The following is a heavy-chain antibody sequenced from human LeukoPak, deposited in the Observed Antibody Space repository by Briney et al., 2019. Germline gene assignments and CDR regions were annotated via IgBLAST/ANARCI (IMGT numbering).Heavy chain of an antibody. V-gene: IGHV1-2*02. CDR1: GYTFTGYY. J-gene: IGHJ4*02. CDR3: ARDYSSGYYDSSGYHWDY. Sequence: GAPVKVSCKASGYTFTGYYMHWVRQAPGQGLEWMGWINPNSGGTNYAQKFQGRVTMTRDTSISTAYMELSRLRSDDTAVYYCARDYSSGYYDSSGYHWDYWGQGTLVTVSS. CDR2: INPNSGGT. D-gene: IGHD3-22*01.